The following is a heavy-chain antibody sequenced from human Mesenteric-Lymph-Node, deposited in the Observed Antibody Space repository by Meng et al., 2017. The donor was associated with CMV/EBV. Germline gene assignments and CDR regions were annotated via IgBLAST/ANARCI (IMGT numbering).Heavy chain of an antibody. CDR1: GFTFSSYS. J-gene: IGHJ4*02. V-gene: IGHV3-21*01. D-gene: IGHD2-2*02. Sequence: GGSLRLSCAASGFTFSSYSMNWVRQAPGKGLEWVSSISSSSSYIYYADSVKGRFTISRDNAKNSLYLQMNSLRAEDTAVYYCAREAQLLYALNCWGQGTLVTVSS. CDR2: ISSSSSYI. CDR3: AREAQLLYALNC.